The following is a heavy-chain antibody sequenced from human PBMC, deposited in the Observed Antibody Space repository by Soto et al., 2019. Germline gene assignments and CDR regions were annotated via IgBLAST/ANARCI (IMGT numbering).Heavy chain of an antibody. D-gene: IGHD5-18*01. CDR1: GYSFTSYW. CDR3: GRVRVDKAEGWLEP. Sequence: EVQLVQSGAEVKKPGESLRISCKGFGYSFTSYWISWVRQMPGKGLEWMGRIDPSDSYVNYSPSFQGHVTMSADKSISTAYLQWSSLKASDSAMYYCGRVRVDKAEGWLEPWGQGTLVTVSS. CDR2: IDPSDSYV. J-gene: IGHJ5*02. V-gene: IGHV5-10-1*03.